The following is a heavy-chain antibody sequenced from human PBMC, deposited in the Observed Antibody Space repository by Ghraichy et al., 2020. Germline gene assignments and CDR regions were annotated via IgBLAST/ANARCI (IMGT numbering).Heavy chain of an antibody. CDR3: ARRKGLLFDP. CDR2: IYYSGST. CDR1: GGSISSSSYY. Sequence: SETLSLTCTVSGGSISSSSYYWGWIRQPPGKGLEWIGSIYYSGSTYYNPSLKSRVTISVDTSKNQFSLKLSSVTAADTAVYYCARRKGLLFDPWGQGTLVTVSS. J-gene: IGHJ5*02. V-gene: IGHV4-39*01.